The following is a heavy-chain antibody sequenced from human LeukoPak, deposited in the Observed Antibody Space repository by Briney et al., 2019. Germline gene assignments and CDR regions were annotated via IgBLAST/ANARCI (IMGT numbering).Heavy chain of an antibody. CDR3: AKGRYPGSGSYLNSHDY. CDR1: GFTFSSYW. J-gene: IGHJ4*02. V-gene: IGHV3-74*01. D-gene: IGHD3-10*01. CDR2: INSDGSST. Sequence: GGSLRLSCAASGFTFSSYWMHWVRQGPGKGLVWVSRINSDGSSTSYADSVKGRFTISRDNAKNTLHLQMNSLRAEDTAVYSCAKGRYPGSGSYLNSHDYWGQGTLVTVSS.